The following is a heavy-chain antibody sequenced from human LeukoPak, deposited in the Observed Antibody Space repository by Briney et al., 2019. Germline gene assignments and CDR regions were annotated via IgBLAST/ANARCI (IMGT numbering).Heavy chain of an antibody. Sequence: SETLSLTCTVSGDSISSSSYYWGWIRQPPGKGLEWIAEIHHSGSTNYNPSLKSRVTISVDKSKNQFSLNLNSVTAADTAVYFCARHGGCFQDYWGQGTLVTVSS. D-gene: IGHD3-10*01. J-gene: IGHJ4*02. CDR2: IHHSGST. CDR1: GDSISSSSYY. CDR3: ARHGGCFQDY. V-gene: IGHV4-39*07.